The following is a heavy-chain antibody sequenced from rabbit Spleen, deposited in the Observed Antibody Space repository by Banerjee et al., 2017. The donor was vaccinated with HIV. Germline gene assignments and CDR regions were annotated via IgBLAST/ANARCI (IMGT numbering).Heavy chain of an antibody. CDR1: GFTLSSYY. CDR3: ARDGAGGSYFAL. CDR2: IDPVFGIT. Sequence: QPKETGGGLVQPGGSLTLSCKASGFTLSSYYMNWVRQAPGKGLEWIGYIDPVFGITYYANWVNGRFSISRENAQNTVFLQMTSLTAADTATYFCARDGAGGSYFALWGPGTLVTVS. D-gene: IGHD8-1*01. J-gene: IGHJ4*01. V-gene: IGHV1S7*01.